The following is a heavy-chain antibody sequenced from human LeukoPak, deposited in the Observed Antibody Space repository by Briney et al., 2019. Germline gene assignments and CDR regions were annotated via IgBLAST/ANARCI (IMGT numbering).Heavy chain of an antibody. D-gene: IGHD1-26*01. CDR2: ISSSSSYI. CDR1: GFTFSSYS. CDR3: ARVSGSTRTRIFDY. Sequence: GGSLRLSYAASGFTFSSYSMNWVRQAPGKGLEWVSSISSSSSYIYYADSVKGRFTISRDNAKNSLYLQMNSLRAEDTAVYYCARVSGSTRTRIFDYWGQGTLVTVSS. J-gene: IGHJ4*02. V-gene: IGHV3-21*01.